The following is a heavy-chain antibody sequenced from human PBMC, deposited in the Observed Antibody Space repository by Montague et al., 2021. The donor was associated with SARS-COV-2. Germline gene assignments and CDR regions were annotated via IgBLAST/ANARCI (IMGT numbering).Heavy chain of an antibody. CDR3: ARAETCGSTGPLFY. CDR2: IYSGGTT. J-gene: IGHJ4*02. Sequence: SLRLSCAASGFTVNKNYMSWVRQAPGKGLEWVSAIYSGGTTYYGDSVKGRFTISRDNSKNTLYLQMNSLRAEDTAVYYCARAETCGSTGPLFYWGQGTLVTVSS. D-gene: IGHD2-2*01. CDR1: GFTVNKNY. V-gene: IGHV3-53*01.